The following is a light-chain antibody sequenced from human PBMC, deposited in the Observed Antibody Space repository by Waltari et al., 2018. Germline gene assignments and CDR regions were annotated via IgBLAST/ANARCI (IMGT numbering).Light chain of an antibody. V-gene: IGLV2-14*03. CDR1: NSDIGSYDY. Sequence: QSALTQPASVSESPGQSITIACTGTNSDIGSYDYVSWYQQPPGKTPKLIIYYVNNRPSGVFERFSDSKSGSTASLTISGLQAEDGADYCCSSYSSGNTPVVFGGGTTLTVL. CDR3: SSYSSGNTPVV. CDR2: YVN. J-gene: IGLJ2*01.